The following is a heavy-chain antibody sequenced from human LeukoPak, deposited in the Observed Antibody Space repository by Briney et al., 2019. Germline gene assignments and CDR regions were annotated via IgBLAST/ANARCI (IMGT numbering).Heavy chain of an antibody. J-gene: IGHJ5*02. D-gene: IGHD6-13*01. Sequence: EASVKVSCKASGYTVTSYGISWVRQAPGQGLELMGWISAYNGNTNYAQKLQGRVTMTTDTPTSTAYMELRSLRSDDTAVYYCAREGFRYSSNPWGQGTLVTVSS. CDR3: AREGFRYSSNP. V-gene: IGHV1-18*01. CDR2: ISAYNGNT. CDR1: GYTVTSYG.